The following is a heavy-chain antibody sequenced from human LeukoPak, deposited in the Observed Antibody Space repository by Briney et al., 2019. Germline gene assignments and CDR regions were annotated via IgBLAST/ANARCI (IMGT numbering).Heavy chain of an antibody. J-gene: IGHJ4*02. D-gene: IGHD3-3*01. CDR1: GYTFTSYA. V-gene: IGHV1-3*01. Sequence: GASVKVSCKASGYTFTSYAMHWVRQAPGRRLEWMGWINAGNGSTKYSQKFQGRVTITRDTSASTAYMELSSLRSEDTAVYYCARGPRITIFGVATGPDDYWGQGTLVTVSS. CDR3: ARGPRITIFGVATGPDDY. CDR2: INAGNGST.